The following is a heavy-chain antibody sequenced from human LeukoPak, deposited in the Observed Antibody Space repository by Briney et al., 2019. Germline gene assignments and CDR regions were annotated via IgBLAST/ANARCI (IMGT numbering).Heavy chain of an antibody. J-gene: IGHJ3*02. CDR3: ARAATLDAFDI. V-gene: IGHV3-48*03. D-gene: IGHD6-25*01. CDR1: GFTFSSYE. CDR2: ISSSGNTI. Sequence: GGSLRLSCAASGFTFSSYEMNWVRQAPGKGLEWVSYISSSGNTIYYADSVKGRFTISRDNAKNSLYLQMNSLRAEDMALYYCARAATLDAFDIWGQGTMVTVSS.